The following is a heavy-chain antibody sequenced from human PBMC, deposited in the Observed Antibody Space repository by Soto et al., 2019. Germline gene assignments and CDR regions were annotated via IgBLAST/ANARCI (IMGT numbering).Heavy chain of an antibody. V-gene: IGHV3-30*03. J-gene: IGHJ6*02. CDR3: ADPGSTDLYV. D-gene: IGHD3-3*01. Sequence: QVRLVESGGGVVQPGRSLRLSCAASGFTFSSYGMHWVRQAPGKGLEWVAVISNDGSKKYYAASVKGRFTISRDNSKNMLYLQMNRLRAEDTAVHYCADPGSTDLYVWGQGTTVTVSS. CDR2: ISNDGSKK. CDR1: GFTFSSYG.